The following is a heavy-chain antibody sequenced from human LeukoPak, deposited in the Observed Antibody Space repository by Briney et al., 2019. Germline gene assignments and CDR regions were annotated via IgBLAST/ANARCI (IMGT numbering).Heavy chain of an antibody. V-gene: IGHV4-4*07. CDR2: IYTSGST. J-gene: IGHJ6*03. CDR1: GGSISSYY. Sequence: SETLSLICTVSGGSISSYYWSWIRQPAGKGLEWIGRIYTSGSTNYNPSLKSRVTMSVDTSKNQFSLKLSSVTAADTAVYYCARGGWFGELTDYYYIDVWGKGTTVTISS. D-gene: IGHD3-10*01. CDR3: ARGGWFGELTDYYYIDV.